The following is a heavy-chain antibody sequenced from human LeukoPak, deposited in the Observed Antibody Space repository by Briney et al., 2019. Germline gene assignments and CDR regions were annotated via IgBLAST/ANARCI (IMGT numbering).Heavy chain of an antibody. CDR2: IYYSGST. J-gene: IGHJ4*02. CDR3: ARGAGYNYPYYFDY. V-gene: IGHV4-59*01. D-gene: IGHD5-24*01. Sequence: PSETLSLTCAVYGGSFSGYYWSWIRQPPGKGLEWIGYIYYSGSTNYNPSLKSRVTISVDTSKNQFSLKLSSVTAADTAVYYCARGAGYNYPYYFDYWGQGTLVTVSS. CDR1: GGSFSGYY.